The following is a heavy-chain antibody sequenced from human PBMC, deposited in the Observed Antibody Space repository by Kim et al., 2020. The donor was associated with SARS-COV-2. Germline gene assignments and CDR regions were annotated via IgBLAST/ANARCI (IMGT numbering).Heavy chain of an antibody. CDR1: GFTFSSYA. J-gene: IGHJ6*02. CDR3: AKDQWFGELTTYYYYGMDV. Sequence: GGSLRLSCAASGFTFSSYAMSWVRQAPGKGLEWVSAISGSGGSTYYADSVKGRFTISRDNSKNTLYLQMNSLRAEDTAVYYCAKDQWFGELTTYYYYGMDVWGQGTTVTVSS. CDR2: ISGSGGST. V-gene: IGHV3-23*01. D-gene: IGHD3-10*01.